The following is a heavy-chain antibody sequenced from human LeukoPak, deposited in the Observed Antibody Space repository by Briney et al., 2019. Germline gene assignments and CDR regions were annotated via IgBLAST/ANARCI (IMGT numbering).Heavy chain of an antibody. CDR2: ISSSSNYI. D-gene: IGHD6-19*01. J-gene: IGHJ4*02. V-gene: IGHV3-21*01. CDR1: GFTITTYN. CDR3: ASHRGAVAAFDY. Sequence: GGSLRLSCAASGFTITTYNMNWVRQAPGKGLEWVSSISSSSNYIYYADSVKGRFTISRDNAKNSLYLQMNSLRAEDTAVYYCASHRGAVAAFDYWGQGTLVTVSS.